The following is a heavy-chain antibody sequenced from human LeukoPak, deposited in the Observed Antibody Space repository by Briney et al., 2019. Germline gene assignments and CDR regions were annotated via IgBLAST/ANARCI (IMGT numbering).Heavy chain of an antibody. D-gene: IGHD3-22*01. CDR2: MNPNSGNT. CDR1: GYTFTSYD. V-gene: IGHV1-8*01. Sequence: GASVKVSCKASGYTFTSYDINWVRQATGQGLGWMGWMNPNSGNTGYAQKFQGRVTMTRNTSISTAYMELSSLRSEDTAVYYCASNYYYDSSGYYSDAFDIWGQGTMVTVSS. CDR3: ASNYYYDSSGYYSDAFDI. J-gene: IGHJ3*02.